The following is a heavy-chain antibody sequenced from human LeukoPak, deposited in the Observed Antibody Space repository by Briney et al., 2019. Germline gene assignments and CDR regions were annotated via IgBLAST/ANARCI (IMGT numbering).Heavy chain of an antibody. J-gene: IGHJ4*02. Sequence: SETLSLTCTVSGGSISSYYWSWIRQPPGKGLEWIGYIYYSGSINYNPSLKSRVTISVDTSKNQFSLKLSSVTAADTAVYYCARGPGSGSYYGFDWGQGTLVTVSP. CDR1: GGSISSYY. V-gene: IGHV4-59*01. CDR2: IYYSGSI. D-gene: IGHD3-10*01. CDR3: ARGPGSGSYYGFD.